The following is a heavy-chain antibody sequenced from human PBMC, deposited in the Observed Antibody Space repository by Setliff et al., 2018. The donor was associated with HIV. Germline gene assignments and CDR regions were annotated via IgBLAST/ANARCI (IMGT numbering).Heavy chain of an antibody. J-gene: IGHJ5*02. CDR2: INHSGTT. CDR3: ATIRLTMVRGIPNWFDP. D-gene: IGHD3-10*01. V-gene: IGHV4-34*01. Sequence: SETLSLTCAVFGGSFSGYYWSWIRQPPGKGLEWIGEINHSGTTYYNPSLKSRVTISVDRSKNQFSLKLGSVTTAETAVYYCATIRLTMVRGIPNWFDPWGQGTLVTVSS. CDR1: GGSFSGYY.